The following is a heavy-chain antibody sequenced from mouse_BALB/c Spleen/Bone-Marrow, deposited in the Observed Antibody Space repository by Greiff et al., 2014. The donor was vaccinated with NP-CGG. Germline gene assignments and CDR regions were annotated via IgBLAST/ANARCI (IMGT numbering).Heavy chain of an antibody. V-gene: IGHV5-4*02. CDR2: ISDGGSYT. J-gene: IGHJ4*01. CDR3: ARVLRPHYYAMDY. D-gene: IGHD1-2*01. Sequence: DVKLVESGGGLVKPGGSLKLSCAASGFTFSDYYMYWVRQTPEKRLEWVATISDGGSYTYYPDSVEGRFTISRDNAENNLYLQMSSLKSEDTAMYYCARVLRPHYYAMDYWGQGTSVTVSS. CDR1: GFTFSDYY.